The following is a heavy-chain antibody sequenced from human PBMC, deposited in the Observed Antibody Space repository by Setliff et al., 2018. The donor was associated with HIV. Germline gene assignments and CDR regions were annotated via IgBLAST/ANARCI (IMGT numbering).Heavy chain of an antibody. CDR1: GFTFDDYT. V-gene: IGHV3-43*01. CDR3: ARDSRAMILVTPDAFDI. Sequence: GGSLRLSCAASGFTFDDYTMHWVRQAPGKGLEWVSLISWDGSITYYADSVKGRFTISRDNSKNSLYLQMNDLRAEDTAVYYCARDSRAMILVTPDAFDIWGQGTMVTVSS. J-gene: IGHJ3*02. D-gene: IGHD3-22*01. CDR2: ISWDGSIT.